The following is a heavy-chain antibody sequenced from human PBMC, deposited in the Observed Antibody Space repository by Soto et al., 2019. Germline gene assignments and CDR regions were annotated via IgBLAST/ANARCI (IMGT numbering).Heavy chain of an antibody. CDR3: ARDQGIAAAYYYYYGMDV. V-gene: IGHV3-33*01. J-gene: IGHJ6*02. Sequence: QVQLVESGGGVVQPGRSLRLSCAASGFTFSSYGMHWVRQAPGKGLEWVAVIWYDGSNKYYADSVKGRFTISRDNSKNTLXLQMNSLRAEDTAVYYCARDQGIAAAYYYYYGMDVWGQGTTVTVSS. CDR1: GFTFSSYG. D-gene: IGHD6-13*01. CDR2: IWYDGSNK.